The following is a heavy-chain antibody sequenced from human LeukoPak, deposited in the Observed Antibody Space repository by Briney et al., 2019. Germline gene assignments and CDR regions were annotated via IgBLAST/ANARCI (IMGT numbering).Heavy chain of an antibody. D-gene: IGHD3-10*01. Sequence: PGGSLRLSCAASGFTFSSYWMSWVRRAPGKGLEWVANIKQDGSDQYYVDSVKGRFTISRDNAKNSMCMQMNSLTAEDTAVYYCAKGSAAYDYWGQGTLVTVSS. CDR2: IKQDGSDQ. V-gene: IGHV3-7*01. CDR1: GFTFSSYW. J-gene: IGHJ4*02. CDR3: AKGSAAYDY.